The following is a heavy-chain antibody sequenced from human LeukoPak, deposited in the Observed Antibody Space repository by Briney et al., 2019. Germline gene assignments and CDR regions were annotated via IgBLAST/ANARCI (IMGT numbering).Heavy chain of an antibody. V-gene: IGHV3-64*01. CDR1: GFTFSSYA. Sequence: PGGSLRLSCAASGFTFSSYAMHWVRQAPAKGLEYVSAISSNGGSTYYANSVKGRFTISRDNSKNTLYLQMGSLRAEDMAVYYCARASSGSCSVRNPTLDYWGHGTLVTVFS. J-gene: IGHJ4*01. D-gene: IGHD1-26*01. CDR3: ARASSGSCSVRNPTLDY. CDR2: ISSNGGST.